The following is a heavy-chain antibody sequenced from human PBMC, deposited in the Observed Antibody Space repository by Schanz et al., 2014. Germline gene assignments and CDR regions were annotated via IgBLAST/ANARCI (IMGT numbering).Heavy chain of an antibody. J-gene: IGHJ4*02. Sequence: QVQLVESGGGVVQPGRSLRLSCAASGFTFSSYGMHWVRQSPGKGLEWVALISYDGSNKYYADSVKGRFTISRDNSNNTVFLQMNSLRAEDTAVYYCAKVAPAATYLDSWGLGTLXTVSS. CDR2: ISYDGSNK. CDR3: AKVAPAATYLDS. D-gene: IGHD2-2*01. CDR1: GFTFSSYG. V-gene: IGHV3-30*18.